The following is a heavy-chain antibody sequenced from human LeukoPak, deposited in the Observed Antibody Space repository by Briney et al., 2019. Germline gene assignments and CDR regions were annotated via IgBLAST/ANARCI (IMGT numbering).Heavy chain of an antibody. CDR2: IGGSGSYT. D-gene: IGHD6-13*01. J-gene: IGHJ4*02. Sequence: GGSLRLSCAASGFTFSTHAMIWVRQAPGKGLEWVSVIGGSGSYTYYADSVKGRFTISRDNSKDTLYLQMNSLRAEDTAVHYCARDWYDYWGQGTLVTVSS. V-gene: IGHV3-23*01. CDR1: GFTFSTHA. CDR3: ARDWYDY.